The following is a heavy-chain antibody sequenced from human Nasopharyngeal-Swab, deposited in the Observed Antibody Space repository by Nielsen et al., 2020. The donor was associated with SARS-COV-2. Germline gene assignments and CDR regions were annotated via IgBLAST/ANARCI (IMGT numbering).Heavy chain of an antibody. J-gene: IGHJ4*02. Sequence: SETLSLTCTVSGGSISSGDYYWSWIRQPPGKGLEWIGYIYYSGSTYYNPSLKSRVTISVDTSKNQLSLKLSSVTAADTAVYYCARDRRGGDGFDYWGQGTLVTVSS. CDR2: IYYSGST. CDR1: GGSISSGDYY. V-gene: IGHV4-30-4*01. CDR3: ARDRRGGDGFDY. D-gene: IGHD2-21*02.